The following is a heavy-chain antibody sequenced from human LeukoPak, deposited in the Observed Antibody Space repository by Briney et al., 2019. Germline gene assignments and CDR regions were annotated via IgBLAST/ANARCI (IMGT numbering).Heavy chain of an antibody. D-gene: IGHD2-2*01. Sequence: GGSLRLSCAASGFTFSSYSMNWVRQAPGKGLEWVSLINSDGSSTNYADSVKGRFTISRDNAKNTLYLQMNSLRAEDTAVYYCATDVPAVTIFGYWGQGTLVTVSS. V-gene: IGHV3-74*01. CDR1: GFTFSSYS. J-gene: IGHJ4*02. CDR2: INSDGSST. CDR3: ATDVPAVTIFGY.